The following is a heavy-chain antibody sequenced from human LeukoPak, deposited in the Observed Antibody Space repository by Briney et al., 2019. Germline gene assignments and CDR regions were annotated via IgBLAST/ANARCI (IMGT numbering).Heavy chain of an antibody. V-gene: IGHV3-21*01. J-gene: IGHJ6*04. CDR3: AELGITMIGGV. D-gene: IGHD3-10*02. CDR1: AFTFSSYS. CDR2: ISSSGSYI. Sequence: GGSLRLSCAASAFTFSSYSMNWVRQAPGKGLEWVSSISSSGSYIYYADSVKGRFTISRDNARNSLYLQMNSLRAEDTAVYYCAELGITMIGGVWGKGTTVTISS.